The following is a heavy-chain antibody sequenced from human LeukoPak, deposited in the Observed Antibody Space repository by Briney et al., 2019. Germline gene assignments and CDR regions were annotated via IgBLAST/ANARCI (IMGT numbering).Heavy chain of an antibody. CDR1: EFTFSNYA. Sequence: GGSLRLSCTASEFTFSNYAMSWVRQAPGKGLEWVSSLSGSATITYYADSVKGRFTISRDNSKNTLYLQMNSLRAEDTAVYYCAKDWSIAALISIDAFDIWGQGTMVTVSS. CDR2: LSGSATIT. V-gene: IGHV3-23*01. CDR3: AKDWSIAALISIDAFDI. J-gene: IGHJ3*02. D-gene: IGHD2-15*01.